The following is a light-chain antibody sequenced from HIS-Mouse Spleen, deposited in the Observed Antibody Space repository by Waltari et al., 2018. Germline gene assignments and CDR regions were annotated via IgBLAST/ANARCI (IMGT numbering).Light chain of an antibody. CDR2: GAS. Sequence: EIVLTQSPGTLSLSTGQRAPLPCTASQSVSSSYLAWFQQKPGQAPRLLIYGASSRATGIPDRFSGSGSGTDFTLTISRLEPEDVAVYYCQQYGSSALTFGGGTKVEIK. J-gene: IGKJ4*01. V-gene: IGKV3-20*01. CDR1: QSVSSSY. CDR3: QQYGSSALT.